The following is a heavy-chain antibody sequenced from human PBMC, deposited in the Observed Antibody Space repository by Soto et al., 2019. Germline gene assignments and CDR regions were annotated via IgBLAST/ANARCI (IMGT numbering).Heavy chain of an antibody. CDR3: ARGGFGELLSIYYYYMDV. D-gene: IGHD3-10*01. V-gene: IGHV3-66*01. CDR1: GFTVSSNY. CDR2: IYSGGST. J-gene: IGHJ6*03. Sequence: GGSLRLSCAASGFTVSSNYMSWVRQAPGKGLEWVSVIYSGGSTYYADSVKGRFTISRDNSKNTLYLQMNSLRAEDTAVYYCARGGFGELLSIYYYYMDVWGKGTTVTVSS.